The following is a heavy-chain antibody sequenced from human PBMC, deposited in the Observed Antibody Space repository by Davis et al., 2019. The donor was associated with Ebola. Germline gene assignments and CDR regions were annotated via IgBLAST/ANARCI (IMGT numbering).Heavy chain of an antibody. CDR1: GFTFSNAW. J-gene: IGHJ6*02. Sequence: GGSLRLSCAASGFTFSNAWMNWVRQAPGKGLEWVSGISWNSGSIGYADSVKGRFTISRDNAKNSLYLQMNSLRAEDTALYYCAKSEAVAVSAGYGMDVWGQGTTVTVSS. CDR3: AKSEAVAVSAGYGMDV. CDR2: ISWNSGSI. V-gene: IGHV3-9*01. D-gene: IGHD6-19*01.